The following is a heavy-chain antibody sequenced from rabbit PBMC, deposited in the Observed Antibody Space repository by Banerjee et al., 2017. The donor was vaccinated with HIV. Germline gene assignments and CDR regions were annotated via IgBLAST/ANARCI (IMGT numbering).Heavy chain of an antibody. CDR1: GFSFSDRDV. CDR2: INTATGKA. Sequence: QEQLVESGGGLVKPEGSLKLSCTASGFSFSDRDVMCWVRQAPGKGLEWIACINTATGKAVYANWVNGRFTISKTSSTTVTLQVTSLAAADTATYFCARDLSGAVGWNFFLRGPGTLVTVS. CDR3: ARDLSGAVGWNFFL. D-gene: IGHD1-1*01. V-gene: IGHV1S45*01. J-gene: IGHJ4*01.